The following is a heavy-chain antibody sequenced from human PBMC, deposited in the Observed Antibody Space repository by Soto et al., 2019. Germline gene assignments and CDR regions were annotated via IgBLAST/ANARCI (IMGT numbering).Heavy chain of an antibody. CDR2: IYDSGST. J-gene: IGHJ4*02. D-gene: IGHD2-15*01. V-gene: IGHV4-59*01. Sequence: QVQLQESGPGLVKPSETLSLTCTVSGGSISNYYWSWVRQPPGRGLEWIGYIYDSGSTNYNPSLKSRVTISVGTSKNQFSLRLTSVTAADTAVYYCAAAPRYWGQGPLVTVSS. CDR3: AAAPRY. CDR1: GGSISNYY.